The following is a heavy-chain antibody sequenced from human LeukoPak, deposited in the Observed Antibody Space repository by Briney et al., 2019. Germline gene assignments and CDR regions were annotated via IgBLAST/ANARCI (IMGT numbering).Heavy chain of an antibody. Sequence: ASVKVSCKAFGYTFTSNYMHWVRQAPGQGPEWMGVISPSGGSTTYAQKFQGRVTLTRDMSTSTDYLELSSLRSEDTAVYYCARDRGLRWGPFDYWGQGTLVTVSS. CDR1: GYTFTSNY. D-gene: IGHD4-23*01. J-gene: IGHJ4*02. CDR2: ISPSGGST. CDR3: ARDRGLRWGPFDY. V-gene: IGHV1-46*01.